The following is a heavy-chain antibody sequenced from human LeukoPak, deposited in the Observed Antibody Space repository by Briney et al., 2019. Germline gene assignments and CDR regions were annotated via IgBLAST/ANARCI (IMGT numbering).Heavy chain of an antibody. CDR3: ARGPRNDP. V-gene: IGHV1-8*01. J-gene: IGHJ5*02. Sequence: ASVKVSCKTSGYPFTTYEINWVRHAAGQGLEWMGWVHPNSSNTAYAQKFQGRVTMTRDTSITTAYMELSGLRSDDTAVYFCARGPRNDPWGQGTLVTVSS. D-gene: IGHD1-14*01. CDR2: VHPNSSNT. CDR1: GYPFTTYE.